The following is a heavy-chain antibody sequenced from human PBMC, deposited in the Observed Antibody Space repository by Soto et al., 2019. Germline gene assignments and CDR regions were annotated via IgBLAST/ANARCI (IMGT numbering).Heavy chain of an antibody. J-gene: IGHJ3*02. V-gene: IGHV1-46*01. D-gene: IGHD3-10*01. CDR1: GYNFTSYY. CDR3: ARDQIWFGELLYAFDI. Sequence: ASVKVSCKASGYNFTSYYMHWVRQAPGQGLEWMGIINPSGGSTSYAQKFQGRVTMTRDTSTSTVYMELSSLRSEDTAVYYCARDQIWFGELLYAFDIWGQGTMVTVSS. CDR2: INPSGGST.